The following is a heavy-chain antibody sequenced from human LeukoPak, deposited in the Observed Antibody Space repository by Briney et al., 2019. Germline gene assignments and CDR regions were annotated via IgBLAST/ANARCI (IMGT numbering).Heavy chain of an antibody. V-gene: IGHV3-30-3*01. Sequence: PGGSLRLSCAASGFTFSNYAMHWVRQAPGKGLEWVAVISYDGSNKYYADSVKGRFTISRDNSKNTLYLQMNSLRAEDTAVYYCAKGRWGWSPFDYWGQGTLVTVSS. D-gene: IGHD6-19*01. CDR3: AKGRWGWSPFDY. J-gene: IGHJ4*02. CDR1: GFTFSNYA. CDR2: ISYDGSNK.